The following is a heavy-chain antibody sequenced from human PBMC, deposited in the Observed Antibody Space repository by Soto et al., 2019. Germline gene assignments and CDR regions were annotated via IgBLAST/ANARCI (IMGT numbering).Heavy chain of an antibody. J-gene: IGHJ4*02. CDR1: GGSFSGYY. Sequence: SETLSLTCAVYGGSFSGYYWSWIRQPPGKGLEWIGEINHSGSTNYNPSLKSRVTISVDTSKNQFSLKLSSVTAADTAVYYCARDHTTAAAGLVYWGQGTLVTVSS. D-gene: IGHD6-13*01. V-gene: IGHV4-34*01. CDR3: ARDHTTAAAGLVY. CDR2: INHSGST.